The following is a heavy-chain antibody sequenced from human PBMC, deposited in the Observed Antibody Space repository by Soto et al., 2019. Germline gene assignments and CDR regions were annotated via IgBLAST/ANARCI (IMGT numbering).Heavy chain of an antibody. CDR2: IIPIFGTA. D-gene: IGHD5-18*01. CDR1: GGTFSSYA. CDR3: ARERGGVYSYGPEGRWKHDP. Sequence: SVKVSCKASGGTFSSYAISWVRQAPGQGLEWMGGIIPIFGTANYAQKFQGRVTITADESTSTAYMELSSLRSEDTAVYYCARERGGVYSYGPEGRWKHDPWGQGT. V-gene: IGHV1-69*13. J-gene: IGHJ5*02.